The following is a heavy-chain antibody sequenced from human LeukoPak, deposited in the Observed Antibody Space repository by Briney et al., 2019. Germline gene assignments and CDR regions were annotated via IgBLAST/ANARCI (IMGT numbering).Heavy chain of an antibody. CDR1: GYTFTSYA. V-gene: IGHV1-3*01. Sequence: ASVKVSCKASGYTFTSYAMHWVRQAPGQRLEWMGWINAGNGNTKYSQKFQGRVTITRDTSTSTAYMELRSLRSDDTAVYYCAREDAYDSSGYYWFDPWGQGTLVTVSS. CDR3: AREDAYDSSGYYWFDP. D-gene: IGHD3-22*01. J-gene: IGHJ5*02. CDR2: INAGNGNT.